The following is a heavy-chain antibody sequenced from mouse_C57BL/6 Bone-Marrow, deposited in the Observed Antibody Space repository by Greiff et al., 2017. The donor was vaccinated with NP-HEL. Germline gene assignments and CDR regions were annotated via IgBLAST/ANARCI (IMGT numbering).Heavy chain of an antibody. D-gene: IGHD6-5*01. J-gene: IGHJ4*01. Sequence: QVQLQQPGAELVKPGASVKMSCKASGYTFTSYWITWVKQRPGQGLEWIGDIYPGSGSTNYNEKFQGKATITADTSSNTAYLQLSSLTSEDTAIYYCALFYRMDYWGQGTSVTVSS. V-gene: IGHV1-55*01. CDR3: ALFYRMDY. CDR2: IYPGSGST. CDR1: GYTFTSYW.